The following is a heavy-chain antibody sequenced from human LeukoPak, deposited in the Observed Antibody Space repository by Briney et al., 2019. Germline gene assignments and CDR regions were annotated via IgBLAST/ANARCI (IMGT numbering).Heavy chain of an antibody. CDR1: GFFFSNDE. J-gene: IGHJ6*04. Sequence: GGTLRLSCAASGFFFSNDEMNWGRHGPGKGLGWVSYISSSGNTIYYADSVKGRFTISRDKDKNSLYLQMDRLRAEDTAVYYCARDYYVSISYYYGMDVCGKGTTVTVSS. V-gene: IGHV3-48*03. D-gene: IGHD3-22*01. CDR2: ISSSGNTI. CDR3: ARDYYVSISYYYGMDV.